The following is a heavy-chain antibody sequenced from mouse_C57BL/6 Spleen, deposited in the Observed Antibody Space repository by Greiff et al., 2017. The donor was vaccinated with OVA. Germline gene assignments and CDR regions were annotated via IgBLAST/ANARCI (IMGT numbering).Heavy chain of an antibody. D-gene: IGHD1-1*01. CDR2: ISYDGSN. J-gene: IGHJ3*01. CDR3: ARERGYGSSPWFAY. V-gene: IGHV3-6*01. CDR1: GYSITSGYY. Sequence: ESGPGLVKPSQSLSLTCSVTGYSITSGYYWNWIRQFPGNKLEWMGYISYDGSNNYNPSLKNRISITRDTPKNQFFLKLNSVTTEDTATYYCARERGYGSSPWFAYWGQGTLVTVSA.